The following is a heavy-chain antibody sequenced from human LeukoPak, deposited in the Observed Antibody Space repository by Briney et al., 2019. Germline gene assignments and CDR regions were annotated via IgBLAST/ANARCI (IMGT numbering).Heavy chain of an antibody. CDR1: GFTFSNHG. J-gene: IGHJ5*02. CDR3: AKDDNYIRFSS. D-gene: IGHD3-16*01. V-gene: IGHV3-23*01. CDR2: ISPSGDIT. Sequence: GGSLRLSCAASGFTFSNHGMNWVRQAPGKGLEWVSGISPSGDITYYADSVKGRFTISRDNSKNTLYLEVISLTAEDTAVYYCAKDDNYIRFSSWGQGTLVTVSS.